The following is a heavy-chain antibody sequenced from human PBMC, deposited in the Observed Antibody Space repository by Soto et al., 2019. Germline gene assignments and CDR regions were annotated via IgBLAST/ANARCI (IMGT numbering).Heavy chain of an antibody. CDR3: ARQSPYYYDSSGYYDY. D-gene: IGHD3-22*01. Sequence: QLQLQESGSGLVKPSQTLSLTCAVSGGSISSGGYSWSWIRQPQGKGLEWIGYIYPSGSTYYNPSLKSRVTISVDRSKNQFSLKLSSVTAADTAVYYCARQSPYYYDSSGYYDYWGQGTQVTVSS. CDR1: GGSISSGGYS. V-gene: IGHV4-30-2*01. CDR2: IYPSGST. J-gene: IGHJ4*02.